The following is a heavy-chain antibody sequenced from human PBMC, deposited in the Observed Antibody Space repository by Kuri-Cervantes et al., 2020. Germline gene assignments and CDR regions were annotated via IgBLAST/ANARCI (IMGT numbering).Heavy chain of an antibody. Sequence: GGSLRLSCAASGFTFSTYWMSWVRQAPGKGLEWVAFIRYDGSNKYYADSVKGRFTISRDNSKNSLYLQMNSLRAEDTAFYYCAKNSGYENDYYMAVWAKGTTVTVSS. CDR3: AKNSGYENDYYMAV. D-gene: IGHD5-12*01. J-gene: IGHJ6*03. CDR2: IRYDGSNK. V-gene: IGHV3-30*02. CDR1: GFTFSTYW.